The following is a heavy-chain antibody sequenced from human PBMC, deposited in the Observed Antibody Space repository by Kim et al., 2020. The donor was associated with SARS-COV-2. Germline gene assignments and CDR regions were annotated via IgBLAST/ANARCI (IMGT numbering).Heavy chain of an antibody. V-gene: IGHV3-74*01. CDR3: AGGSGMDV. J-gene: IGHJ6*02. CDR2: INTDGSTI. CDR1: GFTFSTYW. Sequence: GGSLRLSRAASGFTFSTYWMHWVRQSPGRGLVWVSGINTDGSTIVYADSVKGRFTISRDNAKNTLYLQMNSLRAEDTAVYYCAGGSGMDVWGQGTTVTVSS.